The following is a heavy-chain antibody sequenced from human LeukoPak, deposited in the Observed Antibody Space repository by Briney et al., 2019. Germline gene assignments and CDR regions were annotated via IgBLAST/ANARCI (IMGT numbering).Heavy chain of an antibody. Sequence: GGSLRLSCVASGFTFSNYWMTWVRQAPGKGLEWVANIKPDGSEKHFVDSVRGRFTISRDNAKDSLYLQMNSLRAEDTAVYYCVRGSSGTVVRGVAWAWFDPWGQGTLVTVSS. CDR1: GFTFSNYW. J-gene: IGHJ5*02. CDR3: VRGSSGTVVRGVAWAWFDP. V-gene: IGHV3-7*05. D-gene: IGHD3-10*01. CDR2: IKPDGSEK.